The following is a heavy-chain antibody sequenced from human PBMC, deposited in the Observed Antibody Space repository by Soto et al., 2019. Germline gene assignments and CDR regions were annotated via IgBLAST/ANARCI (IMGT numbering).Heavy chain of an antibody. CDR1: GGSLSGYY. J-gene: IGHJ4*02. CDR2: IKDGGST. D-gene: IGHD5-12*01. Sequence: QVQLQQWGTGLLKPSETLSLTCAVNGGSLSGYYWSWIRQPPGKGLEWIGEIKDGGSTNYSPSLKSRATISSDTSNNQFSLRLNSVTAADTVVYYCARGQEGVVATHWDQGTLVTVSS. V-gene: IGHV4-34*01. CDR3: ARGQEGVVATH.